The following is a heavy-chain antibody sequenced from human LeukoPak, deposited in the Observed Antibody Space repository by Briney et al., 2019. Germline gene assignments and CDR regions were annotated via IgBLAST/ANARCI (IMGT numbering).Heavy chain of an antibody. CDR1: GCSFIDLW. D-gene: IGHD2-2*02. CDR3: ARAQGLYGAADY. J-gene: IGHJ4*02. V-gene: IGHV5-51*01. Sequence: GESLQSSCQASGCSFIDLWIGCVRQMPGQGLEWMGSVYPADSDTRYSPSFEGHVTISAGKSTNTAFLQWNSLQSADSGIYFCARAQGLYGAADYWGQGTLVISSS. CDR2: VYPADSDT.